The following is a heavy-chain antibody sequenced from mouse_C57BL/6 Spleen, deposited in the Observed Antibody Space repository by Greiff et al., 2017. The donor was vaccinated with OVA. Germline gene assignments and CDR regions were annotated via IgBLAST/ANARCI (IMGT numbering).Heavy chain of an antibody. J-gene: IGHJ1*03. CDR2: INPNNGGT. V-gene: IGHV1-26*01. D-gene: IGHD2-4*01. CDR3: ARRYYDYDRYFDV. Sequence: VQLQQSGPELVKPGASVKISCKASGYTFTDYYMNWVKQSHGKSLEWIGDINPNNGGTSYNQKFKGKATLTVDKSSSTAYMELRSLTSEDSAVYYCARRYYDYDRYFDVWGTGTTVTVSS. CDR1: GYTFTDYY.